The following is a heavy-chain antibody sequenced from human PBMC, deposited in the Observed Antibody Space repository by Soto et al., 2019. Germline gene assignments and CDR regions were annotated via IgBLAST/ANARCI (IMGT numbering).Heavy chain of an antibody. V-gene: IGHV4-61*08. Sequence: SETLSLTCAVSGGSISSGGYSWSWIRQPPGKGLEWIGYMYNTGSTVYNPSFKSRVTISVDTSKNQFSLKLNSVTAADTAMYFGARQVSGAGPPYYYDMDVWGQGTTVTVPS. CDR3: ARQVSGAGPPYYYDMDV. J-gene: IGHJ6*02. CDR2: MYNTGST. CDR1: GGSISSGGYS. D-gene: IGHD6-25*01.